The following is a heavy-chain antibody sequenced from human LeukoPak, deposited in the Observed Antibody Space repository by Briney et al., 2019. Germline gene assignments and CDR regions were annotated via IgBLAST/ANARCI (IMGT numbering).Heavy chain of an antibody. D-gene: IGHD2-2*01. CDR3: AKDRPEVVVPAAIYPFDY. CDR2: ISGSGGST. Sequence: GGSLRLSCTVSGFTFSSEAMGWVRPLPGKGLEWVSAISGSGGSTYYADSVKGRFTISRDNSKNTLYLQMNSLRAEDTAVYYCAKDRPEVVVPAAIYPFDYWGQGTLVTVSS. CDR1: GFTFSSEA. V-gene: IGHV3-23*01. J-gene: IGHJ4*02.